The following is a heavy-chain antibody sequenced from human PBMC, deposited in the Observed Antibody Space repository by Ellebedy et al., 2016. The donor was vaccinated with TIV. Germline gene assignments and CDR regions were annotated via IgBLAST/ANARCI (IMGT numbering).Heavy chain of an antibody. J-gene: IGHJ3*02. D-gene: IGHD5-12*01. CDR2: ISSRGINT. V-gene: IGHV3-48*03. CDR3: AKLSQPHLLPDYRHAFDI. Sequence: GESLKISCAASGFTFSSYEMNWVRQAPGKGLEWVSHISSRGINTYHADSVKGRFTISRDNSRNTLYLQMNRLRADDTAVYYCAKLSQPHLLPDYRHAFDIWGQGTMVTVSS. CDR1: GFTFSSYE.